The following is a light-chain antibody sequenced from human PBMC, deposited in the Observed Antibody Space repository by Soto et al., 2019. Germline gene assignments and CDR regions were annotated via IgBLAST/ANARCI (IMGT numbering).Light chain of an antibody. Sequence: PGERATLSCRASQTVSRTYLPWYQQKPGQAPRLLIYGASSRATGIPNRFSDSGSGTDLTLSISRLEPEDFAVYYCQQYGGSPRTFGQGTKVDIK. CDR1: QTVSRTY. CDR2: GAS. J-gene: IGKJ1*01. CDR3: QQYGGSPRT. V-gene: IGKV3-20*01.